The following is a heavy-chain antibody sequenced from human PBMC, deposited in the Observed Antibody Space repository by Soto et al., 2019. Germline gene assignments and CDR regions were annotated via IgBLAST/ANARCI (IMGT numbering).Heavy chain of an antibody. V-gene: IGHV1-18*03. CDR3: ARQNSYFDY. Sequence: QIPLSQSGAEVKKPGASVKVTCKGSGYTFRNFGISWVRQAPGQGLEWMGWISVYNANAKYAQKFQGRLTTTADTSTSTAYMELTSLTSDDMAVYYCARQNSYFDYWRPATMVTVSS. CDR2: ISVYNANA. CDR1: GYTFRNFG. J-gene: IGHJ4*02.